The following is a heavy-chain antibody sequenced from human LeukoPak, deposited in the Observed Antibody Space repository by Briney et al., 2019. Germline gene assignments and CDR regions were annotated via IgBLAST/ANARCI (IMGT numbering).Heavy chain of an antibody. J-gene: IGHJ4*02. V-gene: IGHV3-7*01. CDR3: ARDWGAYYHFFDY. Sequence: GGSPRLSCAASGFTLSTYWMSWVRQAPVKGLEWVANIKEDGSEKYYVDSVKGRFTISRDNAKKSLYLQMDSLRAEGAAVYYCARDWGAYYHFFDYWGQGTLVTVSS. CDR2: IKEDGSEK. D-gene: IGHD3-22*01. CDR1: GFTLSTYW.